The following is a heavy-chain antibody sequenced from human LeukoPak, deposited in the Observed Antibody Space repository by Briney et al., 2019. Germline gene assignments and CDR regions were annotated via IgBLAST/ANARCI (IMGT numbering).Heavy chain of an antibody. CDR2: ISGSGRTT. J-gene: IGHJ6*03. CDR3: AREGEGYCSSTSCYRYYYYMDV. CDR1: GFSFSSSA. Sequence: GGSLRLSCEASGFSFSSSAMTWVRQTPGTGLECISYISGSGRTTDYADSVKGRFTISRDNSKNTLYLQMNSLRAEDTAVYYCAREGEGYCSSTSCYRYYYYMDVWGKGTTVTVSS. D-gene: IGHD2-2*01. V-gene: IGHV3-23*01.